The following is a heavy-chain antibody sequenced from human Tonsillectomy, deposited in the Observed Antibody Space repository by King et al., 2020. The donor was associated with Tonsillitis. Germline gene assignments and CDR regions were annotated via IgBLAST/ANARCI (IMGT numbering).Heavy chain of an antibody. Sequence: VQLQESGPGLVKPSGTLSLTCAVSGGSISSSKWWSWVRQPPGKGLEWIGEIYHSGSTNYNPSLKSPVTISVDKSKNQFSLKLSSVTAADTAVYYCATSGSGSYYNEGYWGQGNLVTVSS. D-gene: IGHD3-10*01. V-gene: IGHV4-4*02. J-gene: IGHJ4*02. CDR2: IYHSGST. CDR3: ATSGSGSYYNEGY. CDR1: GGSISSSKW.